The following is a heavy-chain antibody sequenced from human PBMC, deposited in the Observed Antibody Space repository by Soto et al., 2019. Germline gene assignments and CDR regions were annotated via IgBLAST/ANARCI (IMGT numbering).Heavy chain of an antibody. CDR1: GGTFSSYA. CDR2: IIPIFGTA. J-gene: IGHJ4*02. CDR3: ARDEAAAGRSVDY. V-gene: IGHV1-69*13. D-gene: IGHD6-13*01. Sequence: ASVKVSCKASGGTFSSYAISWVRQAPGQGLEWMGGIIPIFGTANYAQKFKGRVTITADESTSTAYMELSSLRSEDTAVYYCARDEAAAGRSVDYWGKGTLVTSPQ.